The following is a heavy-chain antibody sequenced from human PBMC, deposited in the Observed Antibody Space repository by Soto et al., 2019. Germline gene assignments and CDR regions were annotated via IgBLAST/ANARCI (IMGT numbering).Heavy chain of an antibody. CDR2: VNHSGTT. D-gene: IGHD2-2*01. CDR1: GGSFSGYY. J-gene: IGHJ4*02. CDR3: ARGIGDCSSINGYSSRRLRFDS. V-gene: IGHV4-34*01. Sequence: QVQLQQWGAGLLKPSETLSLTCAVYGGSFSGYYWTWIRQSPEKGLEWIGEVNHSGTTDYNPSLKTRVTIAGHTPKNEFSLKMRSVTAADTAAYYCARGIGDCSSINGYSSRRLRFDSWGQGTLVTVSS.